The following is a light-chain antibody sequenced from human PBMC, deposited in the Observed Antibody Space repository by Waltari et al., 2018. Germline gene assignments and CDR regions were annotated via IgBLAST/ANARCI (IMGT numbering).Light chain of an antibody. CDR2: EAT. J-gene: IGLJ1*01. CDR3: CSFAGRSTWV. V-gene: IGLV2-23*01. CDR1: SSDVGTYNL. Sequence: QSALTQPASVSGSPGQSLAVSCTGSSSDVGTYNLVSWYQQHPGKAPKLIIYEATKRPSGFSTRFSGSRSGNMASLTISVRQAEDKADYYCCSFAGRSTWVFGTGTKVTVL.